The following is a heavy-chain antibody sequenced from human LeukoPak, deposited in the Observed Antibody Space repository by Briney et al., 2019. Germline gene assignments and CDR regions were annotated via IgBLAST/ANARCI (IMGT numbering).Heavy chain of an antibody. CDR3: AKVVGGFFVVVTGGAFDI. CDR2: ISGSGGST. V-gene: IGHV3-23*01. J-gene: IGHJ3*02. Sequence: GGSLRLSCAASGFTFSSYAMRWVRQATGKGLEWVSAISGSGGSTYYPDTVKGRFTITRDNTKNTQYLQMNSLRAEDTGVYYCAKVVGGFFVVVTGGAFDIWGQGTMVTVSS. CDR1: GFTFSSYA. D-gene: IGHD2-21*02.